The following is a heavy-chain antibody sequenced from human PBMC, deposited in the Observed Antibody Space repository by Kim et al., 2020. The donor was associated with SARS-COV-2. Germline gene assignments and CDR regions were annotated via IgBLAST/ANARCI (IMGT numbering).Heavy chain of an antibody. J-gene: IGHJ4*02. D-gene: IGHD2-15*01. CDR2: IKEDGSET. CDR1: GFTFITNW. V-gene: IGHV3-7*01. CDR3: ARDRRYSLDY. Sequence: GGSLRLSCVDAGFTFITNWMSWVRQAPGKGLEWVAKIKEDGSETYYVNSVAGRFTISRDNAKNSLYLQMNSLSAEGTAVYYCARDRRYSLDYWGQGTLAT.